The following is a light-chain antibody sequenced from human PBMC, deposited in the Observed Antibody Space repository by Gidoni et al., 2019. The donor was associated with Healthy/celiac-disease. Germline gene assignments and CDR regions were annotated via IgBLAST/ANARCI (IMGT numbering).Light chain of an antibody. CDR1: QSISSY. CDR2: AAS. J-gene: IGKJ5*01. Sequence: IQMPQSPPSLSASVGDRVTITCRASQSISSYLNWYQQKPGKAPKPLIYAASSLQSGVPSRFSSSGSGTDFTLTISSLQPEDFATYYCQQSYNTPPITFGQGTRLEIK. CDR3: QQSYNTPPIT. V-gene: IGKV1-39*01.